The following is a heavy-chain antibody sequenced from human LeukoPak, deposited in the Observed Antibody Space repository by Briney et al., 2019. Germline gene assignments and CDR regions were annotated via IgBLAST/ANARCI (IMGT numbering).Heavy chain of an antibody. J-gene: IGHJ3*02. CDR2: ISAYNGNT. CDR3: ARHSSSGWPLDAFDI. CDR1: GFTFTSYA. D-gene: IGHD6-19*01. V-gene: IGHV1-18*01. Sequence: ASVKVSCKASGFTFTSYAFSWVRQAPGQGLEWMGWISAYNGNTNYAQKLQGRVSMTTDTSTTTACMELWSLRSEDTAVYYCARHSSSGWPLDAFDIWGQGTMVTVSS.